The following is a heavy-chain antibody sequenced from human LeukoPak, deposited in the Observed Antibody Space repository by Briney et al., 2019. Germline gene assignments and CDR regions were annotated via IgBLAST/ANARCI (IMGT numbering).Heavy chain of an antibody. D-gene: IGHD5-18*01. CDR2: IYYSGST. J-gene: IGHJ4*02. Sequence: PSETLSLTCTVSGGSISSSSYYWGWIRQPPGKGLEWIGSIYYSGSTYYNPSLKSRVTISVDTSKNQFSLKLSSVTAADTAVYYCARRRQLWPFDYWGQGTLVTVSS. CDR3: ARRRQLWPFDY. V-gene: IGHV4-39*01. CDR1: GGSISSSSYY.